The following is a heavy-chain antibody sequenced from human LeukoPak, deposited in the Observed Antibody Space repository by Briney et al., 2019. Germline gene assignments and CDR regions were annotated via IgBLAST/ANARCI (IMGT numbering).Heavy chain of an antibody. Sequence: SETLSLTCTVSGGSISSSSYYWGSIRQPPGKGLEWIGSIYYSGSTYYNPSLKSRVTISVDTSKNQFSLKLSSVTAADTAVYYCARGGPLYFDYWGQGTLVTVSS. CDR2: IYYSGST. CDR1: GGSISSSSYY. J-gene: IGHJ4*02. CDR3: ARGGPLYFDY. V-gene: IGHV4-39*01.